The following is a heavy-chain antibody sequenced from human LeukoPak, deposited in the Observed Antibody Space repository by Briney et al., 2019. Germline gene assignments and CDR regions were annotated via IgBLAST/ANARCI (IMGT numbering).Heavy chain of an antibody. Sequence: ASVKVSCKASGYTFTGYYMHWVRQAPGQGLEWMGWINPNSGGTNYAQKFQGRVTVTRDTSVSTAYMELNRLRSDDTAVYYCARDTFDGSGSYYDGDYWGQGTLVTVSS. CDR3: ARDTFDGSGSYYDGDY. V-gene: IGHV1-2*02. J-gene: IGHJ4*02. CDR1: GYTFTGYY. CDR2: INPNSGGT. D-gene: IGHD3-10*01.